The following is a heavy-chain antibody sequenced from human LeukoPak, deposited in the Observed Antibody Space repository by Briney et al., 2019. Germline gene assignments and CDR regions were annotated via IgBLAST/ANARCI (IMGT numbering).Heavy chain of an antibody. CDR2: ISYDGSNK. CDR3: ARHSSGYPSGGYFDY. D-gene: IGHD3-22*01. CDR1: GFTFSSYA. Sequence: PATSLRLSCAASGFTFSSYAMHWVRPAPGKGLEMVAVISYDGSNKYYEDSVKGRFTISRDNSKNTLYLQMNSLRAEDTAVYYCARHSSGYPSGGYFDYWGQGTLVTVSS. V-gene: IGHV3-30-3*01. J-gene: IGHJ4*02.